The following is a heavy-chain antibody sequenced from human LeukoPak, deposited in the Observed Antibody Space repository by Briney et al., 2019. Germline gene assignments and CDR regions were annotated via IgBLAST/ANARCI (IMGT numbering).Heavy chain of an antibody. Sequence: QPGRSLRLSCVVSGYTFDEYAMHWVRQFPGKGLEWFAHISWNSGSLGYVDSVKGRFTVSRHNAKKSLYLQMNSLRPDATAWYYCPKGYDSSGSDAFDIWGLGTKVTVSS. D-gene: IGHD3-22*01. J-gene: IGHJ3*02. CDR3: PKGYDSSGSDAFDI. V-gene: IGHV3-9*01. CDR2: ISWNSGSL. CDR1: GYTFDEYA.